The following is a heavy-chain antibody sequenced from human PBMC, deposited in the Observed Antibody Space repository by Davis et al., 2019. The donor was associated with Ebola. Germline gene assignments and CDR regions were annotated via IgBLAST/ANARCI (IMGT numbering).Heavy chain of an antibody. CDR3: ANALAASGPRMDV. V-gene: IGHV3-23*01. CDR2: ITSST. CDR1: GFTFSSYG. Sequence: GESLKISCAASGFTFSSYGMSWVRQAPGKGLEWVSAITSSTYYADSVKGRFTMSRDNSKNTLYLQMNSLRPEDTAVYYCANALAASGPRMDVWGQGTTVTVSS. J-gene: IGHJ6*02. D-gene: IGHD6-13*01.